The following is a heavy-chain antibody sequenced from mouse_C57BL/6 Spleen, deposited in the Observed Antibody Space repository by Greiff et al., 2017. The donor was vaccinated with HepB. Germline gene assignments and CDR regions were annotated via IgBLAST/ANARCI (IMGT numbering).Heavy chain of an antibody. Sequence: VQLQESGPELVKPGASVKLSCKASGYTFTSYDINWVKQRPGQGLEWIGWIYPRDGSTKYNEKFKGKATLTVDTSSSTAYMELHSLTSEDSAVYFCARERDSNYAWFAYWGQGTLVTVSA. J-gene: IGHJ3*01. V-gene: IGHV1-85*01. CDR2: IYPRDGST. D-gene: IGHD2-5*01. CDR3: ARERDSNYAWFAY. CDR1: GYTFTSYD.